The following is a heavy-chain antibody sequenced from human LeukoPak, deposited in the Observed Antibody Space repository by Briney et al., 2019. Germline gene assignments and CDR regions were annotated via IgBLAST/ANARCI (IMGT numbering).Heavy chain of an antibody. D-gene: IGHD6-19*01. CDR1: GFTFSSYW. Sequence: GGSLRLSCAASGFTFSSYWMHWVRQAPGKGLVWVSRINSDGSSTSYADSVKGRFTISRDNAENTLYLQMNSLRAEDTVVYYCARPDSSGWYAYYGMDVWGQGTTVTVSS. J-gene: IGHJ6*02. V-gene: IGHV3-74*01. CDR3: ARPDSSGWYAYYGMDV. CDR2: INSDGSST.